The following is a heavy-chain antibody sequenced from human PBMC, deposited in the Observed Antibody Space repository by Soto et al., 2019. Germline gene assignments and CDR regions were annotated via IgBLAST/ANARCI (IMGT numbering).Heavy chain of an antibody. J-gene: IGHJ4*02. CDR3: AAYEKGRAGRGC. D-gene: IGHD3-16*01. Sequence: SETLSLTCSVSGASISSNHWTWIRQPPGKGLEWIGCMYDSVTTRYDSFFKGRVTISIDTSKNQFSLNLSSVTAADTAVYYCAAYEKGRAGRGCWGQGTLVTVSS. CDR2: MYDSVTT. V-gene: IGHV4-59*01. CDR1: GASISSNH.